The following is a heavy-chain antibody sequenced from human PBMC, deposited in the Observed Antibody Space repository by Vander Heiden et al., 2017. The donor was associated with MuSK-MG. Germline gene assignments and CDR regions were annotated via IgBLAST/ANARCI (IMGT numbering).Heavy chain of an antibody. CDR1: GFTFSSYS. Sequence: EVQLVESGGGLVKPGGSLRLSCAASGFTFSSYSMNWVRKAPGKGLEWVSSIGSSSTYMYYADSVKGRFTISRDNAKNSLYLQMNSMRAEDTAVYYCASSISIAARLFFDFWGQGILVTVSS. V-gene: IGHV3-21*01. CDR3: ASSISIAARLFFDF. J-gene: IGHJ4*02. D-gene: IGHD6-6*01. CDR2: IGSSSTYM.